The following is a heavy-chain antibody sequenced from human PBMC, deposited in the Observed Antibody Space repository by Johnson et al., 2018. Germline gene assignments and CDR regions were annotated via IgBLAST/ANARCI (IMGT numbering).Heavy chain of an antibody. CDR2: ISYDGSNK. CDR3: AKGATVTAGDGMDV. V-gene: IGHV3-30*18. J-gene: IGHJ6*02. D-gene: IGHD4-11*01. CDR1: GFTFSSYG. Sequence: QLVESGGGVVQPGRSLRLSCAASGFTFSSYGMHWVRQAPGKGLEWVAVISYDGSNKYYADYVKGRFTISRDNSKNTLYLQMNSLRAEDTAVYYCAKGATVTAGDGMDVWGQGTTVTVSS.